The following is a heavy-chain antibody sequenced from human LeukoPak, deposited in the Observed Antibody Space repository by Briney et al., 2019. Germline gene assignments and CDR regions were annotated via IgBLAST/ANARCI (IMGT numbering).Heavy chain of an antibody. CDR2: IYYSGST. CDR3: ARHRTRHDY. CDR1: GDSISSYY. V-gene: IGHV4-59*08. Sequence: PSETLSLTCTVSGDSISSYYWSSIRQPPGKGLEWIGSIYYSGSTSYNPSLKSRVTISLDTPKSQFSLKLNSVTAADAAVYYCARHRTRHDYWGQGTLVTVSS. J-gene: IGHJ4*02.